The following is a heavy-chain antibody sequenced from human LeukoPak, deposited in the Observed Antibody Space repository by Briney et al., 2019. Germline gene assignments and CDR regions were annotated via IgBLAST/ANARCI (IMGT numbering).Heavy chain of an antibody. Sequence: SGTLSLTCAVSGGSISSSNWWSWVRQPPGKGLEWIGEIYHSGSTNYNPSLKSRVTISVDKSKNQFSLKLSSVTAADTAVYYCARDRGSGSSDFYFWGPGILVTVSS. V-gene: IGHV4-4*02. J-gene: IGHJ4*02. CDR2: IYHSGST. CDR1: GGSISSSNW. CDR3: ARDRGSGSSDFYF. D-gene: IGHD3-10*01.